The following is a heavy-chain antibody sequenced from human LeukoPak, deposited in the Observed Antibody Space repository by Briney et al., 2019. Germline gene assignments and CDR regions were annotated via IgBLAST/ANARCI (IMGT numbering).Heavy chain of an antibody. CDR1: GFTFSSYR. CDR3: AREDYCSGGSCYPTFDY. D-gene: IGHD2-15*01. CDR2: IKQDGSEK. J-gene: IGHJ4*02. Sequence: PGGSLRLSCAASGFTFSSYRMSWVPQAPGKGLEGVANIKQDGSEKYYVDSVKGRFTISRDNAKNSLYLKMNSLRAEDTAVYYCAREDYCSGGSCYPTFDYWGQGTLVTVSS. V-gene: IGHV3-7*01.